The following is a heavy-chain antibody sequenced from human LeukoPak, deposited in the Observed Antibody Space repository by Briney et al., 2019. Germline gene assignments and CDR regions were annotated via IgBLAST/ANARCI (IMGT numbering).Heavy chain of an antibody. Sequence: PGGSLRLSCAASGFTFSSYSMNWVRQAPGKGLEWVSSISTSGNYIYYADSVKGRFAISRDNAKNSLYLQMTSLRAEDTAVYYCARDPFSSSWYGAFDIWGQGTMVTVSS. CDR2: ISTSGNYI. CDR1: GFTFSSYS. J-gene: IGHJ3*02. D-gene: IGHD6-13*01. CDR3: ARDPFSSSWYGAFDI. V-gene: IGHV3-21*01.